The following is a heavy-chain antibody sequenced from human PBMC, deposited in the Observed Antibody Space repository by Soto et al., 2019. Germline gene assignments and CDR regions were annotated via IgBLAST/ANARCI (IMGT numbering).Heavy chain of an antibody. Sequence: QVPLVQSGADLKKPGASVKVSCKASGYTFTSYGISWVRQAPGQGLEWMGWISAYNGNTNYAQKRKGRVTMTTDTSTSAAYMELRSLRCDDTAVYYCARDSTPPREWGQGSLVTVSS. CDR2: ISAYNGNT. J-gene: IGHJ4*02. V-gene: IGHV1-18*01. CDR1: GYTFTSYG. CDR3: ARDSTPPRE.